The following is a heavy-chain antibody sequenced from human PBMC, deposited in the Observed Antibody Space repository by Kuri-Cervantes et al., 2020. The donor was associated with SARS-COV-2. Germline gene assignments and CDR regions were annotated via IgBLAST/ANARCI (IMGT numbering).Heavy chain of an antibody. Sequence: GSLRLSCAASGFTFSSYWMSWIRQPPGKGLEWIGYIYYSGSTNYNPSLKSRVTISVDTSKNQFSLKLSSVTAADTAVYYCARDNCSGGSCYGYYYMDVWGKGTTVTVSS. D-gene: IGHD2-15*01. CDR1: GFTFSSYW. CDR3: ARDNCSGGSCYGYYYMDV. J-gene: IGHJ6*03. V-gene: IGHV4-59*12. CDR2: IYYSGST.